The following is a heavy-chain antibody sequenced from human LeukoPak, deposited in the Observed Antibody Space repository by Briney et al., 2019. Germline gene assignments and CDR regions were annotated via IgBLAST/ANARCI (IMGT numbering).Heavy chain of an antibody. D-gene: IGHD3-22*01. CDR3: ARVSPHYYDSSGPNDAFDI. CDR2: IYTSGST. Sequence: SESLSLTCTVSGGSISSGSYYWSWIRQPAGKGLEWIGRIYTSGSTNYNPSLKSRVTISVDTSKNQFSLKLSSVTAADTAVYYCARVSPHYYDSSGPNDAFDIWGQGTMVAVSS. V-gene: IGHV4-61*02. J-gene: IGHJ3*02. CDR1: GGSISSGSYY.